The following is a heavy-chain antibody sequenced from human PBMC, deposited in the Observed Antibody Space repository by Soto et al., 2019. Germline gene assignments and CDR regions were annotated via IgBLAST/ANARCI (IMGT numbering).Heavy chain of an antibody. Sequence: QVQLVQSGGEVRKPGASVKVSCKASGYTFTNYGISWVRQAPGQGLEWMGWINVYNGNTKYAQKVQGRVTMTTDTSMNTAYRELRSLRSDNTAVYYCARGVGSGSYYNQYNWFDPWGQGTLVTVST. D-gene: IGHD3-10*01. CDR3: ARGVGSGSYYNQYNWFDP. CDR2: INVYNGNT. V-gene: IGHV1-18*01. CDR1: GYTFTNYG. J-gene: IGHJ5*02.